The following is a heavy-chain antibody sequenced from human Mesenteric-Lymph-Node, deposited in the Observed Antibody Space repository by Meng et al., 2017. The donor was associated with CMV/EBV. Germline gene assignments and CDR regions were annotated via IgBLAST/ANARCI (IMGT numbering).Heavy chain of an antibody. D-gene: IGHD2-2*01. CDR2: IYPGDSDT. J-gene: IGHJ4*02. CDR1: GYTFSNYW. Sequence: KVSCKGSGYTFSNYWIAWVRQMAGKGPEWMGIIYPGDSDTRYSPSFQGQVTISADKSISTAYLQWSSLKASDTAMYYCARNLGYCSSTSCYGGGFDYWGQGTLVTVSS. CDR3: ARNLGYCSSTSCYGGGFDY. V-gene: IGHV5-51*01.